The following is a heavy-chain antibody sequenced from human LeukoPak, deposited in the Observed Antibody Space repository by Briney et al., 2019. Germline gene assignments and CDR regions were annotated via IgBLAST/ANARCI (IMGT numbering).Heavy chain of an antibody. CDR3: AKAAAPGGYWYFDL. J-gene: IGHJ2*01. D-gene: IGHD6-13*01. V-gene: IGHV3-23*01. CDR2: LSGGGGST. Sequence: GGSLRLSCAASGSTFSSYAMSWVRQAPGKGLEWVSALSGGGGSTHYADSVQGRFTISRDNSKNTLYLQANSPRAEDTAIYYCAKAAAPGGYWYFDLWGRGTLVTVSS. CDR1: GSTFSSYA.